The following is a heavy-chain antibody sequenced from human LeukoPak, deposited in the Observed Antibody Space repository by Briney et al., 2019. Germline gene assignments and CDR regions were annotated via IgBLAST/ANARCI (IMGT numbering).Heavy chain of an antibody. J-gene: IGHJ3*02. CDR1: GFTFSSYW. CDR3: ARRPPRSGWYTGGAFDI. V-gene: IGHV4-59*08. CDR2: IYYSGST. Sequence: PGGSLRLSCAASGFTFSSYWMSWVRQAPGKGLEWIGYIYYSGSTNYNPSLKSRVTISVDTSKNQFSLKLSSVTAADTAVYYCARRPPRSGWYTGGAFDIWGQGTMVTVSS. D-gene: IGHD6-19*01.